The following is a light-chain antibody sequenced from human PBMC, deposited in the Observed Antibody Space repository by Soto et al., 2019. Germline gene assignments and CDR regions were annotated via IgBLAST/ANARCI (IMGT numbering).Light chain of an antibody. CDR3: QQYGISGT. CDR2: GAS. Sequence: EIGFMLTQDTLSLSPGERDPLSCRASQSVSNNYLAWYQQKPGQAPRLLIYGASNRATGIPDRFSGSGSGTDFTLTISRLEPEDFAVYYCQQYGISGTFGQGTKVDIK. CDR1: QSVSNNY. J-gene: IGKJ1*01. V-gene: IGKV3-20*01.